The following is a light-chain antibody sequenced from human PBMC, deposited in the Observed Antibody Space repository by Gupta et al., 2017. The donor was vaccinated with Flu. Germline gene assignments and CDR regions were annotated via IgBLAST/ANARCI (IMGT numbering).Light chain of an antibody. J-gene: IGKJ2*01. V-gene: IGKV3-20*01. CDR2: GAS. Sequence: SRAPINSTSISCRTDRCNNNNHLAWYQQKPGQPPKFLIYGASSRASGIPDRFSGSGSGTDFTLTISSLQAEDVAVYYCQQYDSTGYTFGQGTKLEIK. CDR1: RCNNNNH. CDR3: QQYDSTGYT.